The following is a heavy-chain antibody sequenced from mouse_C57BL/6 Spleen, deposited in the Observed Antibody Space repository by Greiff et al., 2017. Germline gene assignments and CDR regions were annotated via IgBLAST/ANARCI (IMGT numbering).Heavy chain of an antibody. CDR1: GYTFTSYW. V-gene: IGHV1-53*01. D-gene: IGHD2-3*01. CDR3: ARMGLYDGYYVDY. J-gene: IGHJ2*01. CDR2: INPSNGGT. Sequence: QVQPQQPGTELVKPGASVKLSCKASGYTFTSYWMHWVKQRPGQGLEWIGNINPSNGGTNYNEKFKSKATLTVDKSSSTAYMQLSSLTSEDSAVYYCARMGLYDGYYVDYWGQGTTLTVSS.